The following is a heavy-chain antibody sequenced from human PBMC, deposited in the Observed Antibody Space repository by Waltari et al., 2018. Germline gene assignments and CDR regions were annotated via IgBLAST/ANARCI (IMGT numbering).Heavy chain of an antibody. V-gene: IGHV3-21*01. CDR3: WTQQPVSYYGMDV. J-gene: IGHJ6*02. D-gene: IGHD6-13*01. CDR1: GFTFSSYS. Sequence: EVQLVESGGGLVKPGGSLRLSCAASGFTFSSYSMNWVRQAPGKGLEWVSSISSSSSYIYYADSVKGRFTISRDNAQNSLFLQMNSLRAEDTAVYYCWTQQPVSYYGMDVWGQGTTVTVSS. CDR2: ISSSSSYI.